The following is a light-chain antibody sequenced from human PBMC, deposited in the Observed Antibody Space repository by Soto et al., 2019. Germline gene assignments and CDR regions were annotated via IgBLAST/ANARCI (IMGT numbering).Light chain of an antibody. CDR2: DVS. Sequence: QSALTQPASVSGSPGQSITISCTGTSSDVGGYNYVSWYQQHPGKAPKLMIYDVSNRPSGVSTRFSASKSGNTASLTISGLPDEDEADYCCSSYTSSSTPGVFGGGTKLTVL. J-gene: IGLJ2*01. CDR1: SSDVGGYNY. CDR3: SSYTSSSTPGV. V-gene: IGLV2-14*01.